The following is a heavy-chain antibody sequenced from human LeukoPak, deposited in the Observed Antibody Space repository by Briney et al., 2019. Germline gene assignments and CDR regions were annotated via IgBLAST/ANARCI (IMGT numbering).Heavy chain of an antibody. J-gene: IGHJ3*01. Sequence: SETLSLTCSVSVGSISSSLYYWGWLRQPPGKGLEWIVSVYYSGTTYYNPSLESRVTTSVDTSKNQFSLKLTSVTAADTAVYYCARLGGNSSSWYSFDVWDQGTMVTVSS. CDR1: VGSISSSLYY. CDR2: VYYSGTT. D-gene: IGHD6-13*01. V-gene: IGHV4-39*01. CDR3: ARLGGNSSSWYSFDV.